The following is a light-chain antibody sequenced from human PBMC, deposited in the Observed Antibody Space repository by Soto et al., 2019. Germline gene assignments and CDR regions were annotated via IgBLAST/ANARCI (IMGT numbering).Light chain of an antibody. Sequence: QLVLTQPPSVSGAPGQRVTISCTGSSSNIGAGYDVHWYQQVPGTAPKLLIYDNSNRPSGVPDRFSGSTSGTSASLAITGLQAEDEADYYCQSYDSSLSGSGVVFGGGTKLTVL. CDR3: QSYDSSLSGSGVV. CDR1: SSNIGAGYD. V-gene: IGLV1-40*01. CDR2: DNS. J-gene: IGLJ2*01.